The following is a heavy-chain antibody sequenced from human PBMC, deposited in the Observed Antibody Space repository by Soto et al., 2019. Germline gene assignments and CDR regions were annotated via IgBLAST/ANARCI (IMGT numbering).Heavy chain of an antibody. V-gene: IGHV4-28*01. J-gene: IGHJ4*02. Sequence: SATLSLTCALTRYSIRSINWWGWIRQPPGKGLEWIGYIYYSGTTYYNPSLKSRVTMSVDTSKNQFSLKLTSVTAVDTAVYYCARREIQGPIDYWGQG. CDR3: ARREIQGPIDY. CDR1: RYSIRSINW. CDR2: IYYSGTT. D-gene: IGHD1-26*01.